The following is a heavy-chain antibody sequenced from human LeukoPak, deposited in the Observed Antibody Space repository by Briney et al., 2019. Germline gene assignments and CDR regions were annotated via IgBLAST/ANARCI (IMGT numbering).Heavy chain of an antibody. Sequence: GGSLRLSCAASGFTFDDYAMHWVRQAPGKGLEWVSLISGDGGSTYYADSVKGRFTISRDNSKNSLYLQMNSLRTEDTALYYCATLGITMVATPEDYWGQGTLVTVSS. D-gene: IGHD4-23*01. CDR3: ATLGITMVATPEDY. V-gene: IGHV3-43*02. J-gene: IGHJ4*02. CDR2: ISGDGGST. CDR1: GFTFDDYA.